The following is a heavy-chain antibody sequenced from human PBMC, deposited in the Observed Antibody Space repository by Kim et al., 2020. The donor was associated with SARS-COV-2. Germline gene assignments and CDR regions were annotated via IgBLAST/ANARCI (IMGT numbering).Heavy chain of an antibody. CDR2: INHSGST. V-gene: IGHV4-34*01. J-gene: IGHJ3*02. CDR1: GGSFSGYY. Sequence: SETLSLTCAVYGGSFSGYYWSWIRQPPGKGLEWIGEINHSGSTNYNPSLKSRVTISVDTSKNQFSLKLSSVTAADTAVYYCARGHYYGSGSYSGAFDIWGQGTMVTVSS. D-gene: IGHD3-10*01. CDR3: ARGHYYGSGSYSGAFDI.